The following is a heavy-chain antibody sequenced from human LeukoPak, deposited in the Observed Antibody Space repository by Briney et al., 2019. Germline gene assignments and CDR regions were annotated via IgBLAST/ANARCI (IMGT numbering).Heavy chain of an antibody. V-gene: IGHV3-30*04. CDR2: ISYDGSYK. Sequence: GRSLRLSCAASGFTFSSYAMHWVRQAPGKGLEWVAVISYDGSYKDFADSVQGRFTISRDNSKNTLYLQMNSLRPEDTAVYYCASWDPQLGDAFDIWGQGTMVTVSS. J-gene: IGHJ3*02. CDR1: GFTFSSYA. CDR3: ASWDPQLGDAFDI. D-gene: IGHD3-16*01.